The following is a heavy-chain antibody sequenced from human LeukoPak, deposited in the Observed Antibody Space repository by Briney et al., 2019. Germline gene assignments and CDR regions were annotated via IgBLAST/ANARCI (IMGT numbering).Heavy chain of an antibody. J-gene: IGHJ4*02. V-gene: IGHV1-46*01. CDR3: ARGDEQSGSYYYDSSGYYHFDY. CDR2: INPSGGST. Sequence: GASMKVSCKASGYTFTSYYMHWVRQAPGQGLEWMGIINPSGGSTSYAQKFQGRVTMTRDMSTSTAYMELSSLRSEDTAVYYCARGDEQSGSYYYDSSGYYHFDYWGQGTLVTVSS. D-gene: IGHD3-22*01. CDR1: GYTFTSYY.